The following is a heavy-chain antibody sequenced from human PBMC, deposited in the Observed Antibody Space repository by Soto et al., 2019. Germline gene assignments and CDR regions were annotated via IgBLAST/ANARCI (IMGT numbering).Heavy chain of an antibody. CDR2: IYYSGST. Sequence: SETLSLTCTVSGGSISSSSYYWGWIRQPPGKGLEWIGSIYYSGSTYYNPSLKSRVTISVDTSKNQFSLKLSSVTAADTAVYYCARQEEYSSSPAFHYFEYRGQGTLVTVSS. J-gene: IGHJ4*02. V-gene: IGHV4-39*01. D-gene: IGHD6-6*01. CDR1: GGSISSSSYY. CDR3: ARQEEYSSSPAFHYFEY.